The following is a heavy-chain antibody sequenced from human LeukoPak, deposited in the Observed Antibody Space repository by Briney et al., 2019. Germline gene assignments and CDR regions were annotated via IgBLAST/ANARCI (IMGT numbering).Heavy chain of an antibody. CDR1: GYTFSDYY. V-gene: IGHV5-51*01. CDR2: VSPSDSDT. J-gene: IGHJ4*02. D-gene: IGHD2-21*02. Sequence: GESLKISCQASGYTFSDYYIGWVRQMPGKGLEWMGIVSPSDSDTRYSPSFQGQVTISADKSINTAYLQWSSLKASDTAMYYCARIKAFCGDHCPLLYKYWGQGTLVTVSS. CDR3: ARIKAFCGDHCPLLYKY.